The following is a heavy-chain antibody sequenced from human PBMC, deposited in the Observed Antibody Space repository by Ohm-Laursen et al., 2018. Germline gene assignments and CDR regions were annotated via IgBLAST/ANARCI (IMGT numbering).Heavy chain of an antibody. D-gene: IGHD3-16*01. CDR2: ISADVRST. Sequence: SLRLSCSASGITFSNNAMSWVHQAPGKGLEWVSSISADVRSTYYADSVKGRFTISRDNSKNTLDLQMKSLRVEDTAMYYCARGWGWFDPWGQGTLVTVSS. J-gene: IGHJ5*02. CDR1: GITFSNNA. V-gene: IGHV3-23*01. CDR3: ARGWGWFDP.